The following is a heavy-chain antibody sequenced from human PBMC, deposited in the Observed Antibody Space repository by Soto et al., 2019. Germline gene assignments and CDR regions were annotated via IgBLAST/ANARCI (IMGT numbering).Heavy chain of an antibody. J-gene: IGHJ5*02. CDR1: GGSISSGGYY. V-gene: IGHV4-31*03. CDR2: IYYSGST. Sequence: QVQLQESGPGLVKPSQTLSLTCTVSGGSISSGGYYWSWIRQHPGKGLERLGYIYYSGSTYYNPCLKSRVTISVDTSKNQSSLKLSSVTAADTAVYYCARDNVDRVATIACEEPYNWFDTWGQGTPVTVSS. D-gene: IGHD5-12*01. CDR3: ARDNVDRVATIACEEPYNWFDT.